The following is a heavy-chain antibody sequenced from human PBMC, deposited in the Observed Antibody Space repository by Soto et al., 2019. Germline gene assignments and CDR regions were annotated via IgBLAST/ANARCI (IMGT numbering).Heavy chain of an antibody. CDR1: GGSFSGYY. D-gene: IGHD3-3*01. Sequence: QVQLQQWGAGLLKPSETLSLTCAVYGGSFSGYYWSWIRQPPGKGLEWIGEINHSGSTNYNPSLKSRVTISVDTSKNQFSLKLSSVTAADTAVYYCARGGAYDFWSGYYSPPYYYGMDVWGQGTTVTVSS. CDR3: ARGGAYDFWSGYYSPPYYYGMDV. V-gene: IGHV4-34*01. CDR2: INHSGST. J-gene: IGHJ6*02.